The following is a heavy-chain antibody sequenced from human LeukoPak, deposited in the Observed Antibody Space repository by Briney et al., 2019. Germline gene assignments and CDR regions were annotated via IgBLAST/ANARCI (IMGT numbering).Heavy chain of an antibody. CDR1: GFTFSSYS. CDR3: ARASWRYYYYYGMDV. J-gene: IGHJ6*02. Sequence: GGSLRLSCAASGFTFSSYSTNWVRQAPGKGLEWVSSISSSSSYIYYADSVKGRFTISGDNAKNSLYLQMNSLRAEDTAVYYCARASWRYYYYYGMDVWGQGTTVTVSS. CDR2: ISSSSSYI. V-gene: IGHV3-21*01.